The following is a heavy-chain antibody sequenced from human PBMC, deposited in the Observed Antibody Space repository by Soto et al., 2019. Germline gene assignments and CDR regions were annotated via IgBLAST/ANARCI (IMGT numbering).Heavy chain of an antibody. J-gene: IGHJ4*02. CDR1: GYTFTSYA. Sequence: QVQLVPSGAEETKPGASVKVSCKASGYTFTSYAMHWVRQAPGQRLEWMGWINAGNGNTKYSQKFQGRVTITRDTSASTAYMELSSLRSEDTAVYYCARAGVGATPNDYWGQGTLVTVSS. CDR2: INAGNGNT. V-gene: IGHV1-3*05. CDR3: ARAGVGATPNDY. D-gene: IGHD1-26*01.